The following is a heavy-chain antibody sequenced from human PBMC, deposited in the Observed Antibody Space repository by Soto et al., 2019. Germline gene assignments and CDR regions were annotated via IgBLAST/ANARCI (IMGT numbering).Heavy chain of an antibody. J-gene: IGHJ6*02. CDR1: GFTFSSYA. CDR3: ARETDGMDV. Sequence: QVQLVESGGGVVQPGRSLGLSCAASGFTFSSYAMHWVRQAPGKGLEWVTVISYDGSEKYYADSVKGRFTISRDNSKKTLYVQMNSLRAEDTAVYYCARETDGMDVWGQGTTVTVSS. D-gene: IGHD2-21*02. V-gene: IGHV3-30-3*01. CDR2: ISYDGSEK.